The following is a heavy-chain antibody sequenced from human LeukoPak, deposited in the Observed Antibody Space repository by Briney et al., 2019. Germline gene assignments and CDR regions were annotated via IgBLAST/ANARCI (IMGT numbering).Heavy chain of an antibody. CDR3: ARDSCGDCYLCDS. J-gene: IGHJ4*02. D-gene: IGHD2-21*02. CDR1: GFNFSSYS. CDR2: ISSSSSTI. V-gene: IGHV3-48*01. Sequence: GGSLRLSCAASGFNFSSYSMKWVRQAPGKGLEWVSYISSSSSTIYYADSVKGRFTISRDNAKNSLYLQMNSLRAEDTAVYYCARDSCGDCYLCDSWGQGTLVTVSS.